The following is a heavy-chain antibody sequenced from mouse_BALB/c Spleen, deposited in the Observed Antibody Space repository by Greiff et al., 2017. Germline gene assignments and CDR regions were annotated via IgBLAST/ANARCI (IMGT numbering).Heavy chain of an antibody. Sequence: VQGVESGAELVRPGSSVKISCKASGYAFSSYWMNWVKQRPGQGLEWIGQIYPGDGDTNYNGKFKGKATLTADKSSSTAYMQLSSLTSEDSAVYFCARSRLGVAYWGQGTLVTVSA. D-gene: IGHD4-1*01. CDR1: GYAFSSYW. J-gene: IGHJ3*01. CDR2: IYPGDGDT. V-gene: IGHV1-80*01. CDR3: ARSRLGVAY.